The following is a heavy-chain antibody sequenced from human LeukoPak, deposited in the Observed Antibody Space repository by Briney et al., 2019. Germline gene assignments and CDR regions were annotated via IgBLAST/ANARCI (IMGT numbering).Heavy chain of an antibody. CDR2: ISYDGSHK. Sequence: PGGSLRLSCAASGFTFSGYGMHWVRLAPGKGLEWVAVISYDGSHKYYADSVQGRLTISRDNSKNTVYLQMNSLRTVDTAIYYCAKDRGFSFTSGSSELDYWGQGSLVTVSS. CDR1: GFTFSGYG. CDR3: AKDRGFSFTSGSSELDY. V-gene: IGHV3-30*18. D-gene: IGHD3-10*01. J-gene: IGHJ4*02.